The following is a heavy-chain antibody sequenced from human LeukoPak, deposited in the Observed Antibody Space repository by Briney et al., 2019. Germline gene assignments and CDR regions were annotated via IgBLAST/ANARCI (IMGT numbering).Heavy chain of an antibody. V-gene: IGHV3-21*06. CDR1: GFTFRSYS. CDR2: ISSSSRYI. CDR3: ARHGQRWLQSD. D-gene: IGHD5-24*01. J-gene: IGHJ4*02. Sequence: PGGSLRLSCAASGFTFRSYSMNWVRQAPGKGLEWVSSISSSSRYIYYADSMKGRFTIFRDNSKNSLYLQMNSLRAEDTAVYYCARHGQRWLQSDWGQGTLVTVSS.